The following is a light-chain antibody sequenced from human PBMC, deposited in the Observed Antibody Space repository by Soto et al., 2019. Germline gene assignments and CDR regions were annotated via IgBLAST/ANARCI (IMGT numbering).Light chain of an antibody. J-gene: IGKJ1*01. CDR3: QQYNSYSWT. CDR1: QSINSW. CDR2: KAS. V-gene: IGKV1-5*03. Sequence: DIQMTQSPSTLSASVGDRVTITCRASQSINSWLAWYQQKAGKAPKLLIYKASSLESGAPSRFSGSGSGTEFTLTISSLQPDDFATYYCQQYNSYSWTFGQGTKVEIK.